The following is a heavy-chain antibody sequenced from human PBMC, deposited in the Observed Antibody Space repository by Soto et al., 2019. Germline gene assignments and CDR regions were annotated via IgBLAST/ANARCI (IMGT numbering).Heavy chain of an antibody. J-gene: IGHJ6*02. CDR2: IYWDDDE. CDR1: GFSLNTGGVG. V-gene: IGHV2-5*02. CDR3: VRNWRYYGGDYYYGMDA. Sequence: ITLKESGPPLVKPTQTLTLTCTFSGFSLNTGGVGVGWVRQPRGKAMEWLALIYWDDDERYRPSLRSRLNITKTPINNQVALTSNNMNPEDTATYYCVRNWRYYGGDYYYGMDAWGQGTTVTVSS. D-gene: IGHD3-10*01.